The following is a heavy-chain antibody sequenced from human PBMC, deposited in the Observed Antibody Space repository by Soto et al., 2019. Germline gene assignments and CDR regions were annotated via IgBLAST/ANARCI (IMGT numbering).Heavy chain of an antibody. CDR3: ARPIQPRANYYMDV. V-gene: IGHV4-39*01. D-gene: IGHD5-18*01. J-gene: IGHJ6*03. CDR1: GGSIRSSSYY. Sequence: SETLSLTCTVSGGSIRSSSYYWGWIRQPPGKGLEWIGSIYYSGSTYYNPSLKSRVTISVDTSKNQFSLKLSSVTAADTAVYYCARPIQPRANYYMDVWGKGTTVTVSS. CDR2: IYYSGST.